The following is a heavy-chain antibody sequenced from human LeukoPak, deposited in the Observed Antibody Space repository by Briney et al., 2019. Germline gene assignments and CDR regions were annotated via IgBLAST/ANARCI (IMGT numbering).Heavy chain of an antibody. D-gene: IGHD4-23*01. CDR3: ARDYGGNSDFDY. Sequence: QTGGSLRLSCAASGFTFSSYSMHWVRQAPGKGLEWVAVISVDGINKYYADSVKGRFTISRDNSRNTLYLQMNSLRAEDTAVYYCARDYGGNSDFDYWGQGTLVTVSS. V-gene: IGHV3-30-3*01. J-gene: IGHJ4*02. CDR1: GFTFSSYS. CDR2: ISVDGINK.